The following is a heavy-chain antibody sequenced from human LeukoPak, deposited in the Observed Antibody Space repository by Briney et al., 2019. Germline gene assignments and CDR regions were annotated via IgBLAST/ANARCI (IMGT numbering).Heavy chain of an antibody. CDR1: GFTFSSYW. D-gene: IGHD3-10*01. V-gene: IGHV3-7*01. CDR2: IKQDGSEK. CDR3: ARAPIGSGVYYYMDV. J-gene: IGHJ6*03. Sequence: PGGSLRLSCAASGFTFSSYWMSCVRQAPGKGLEWVANIKQDGSEKYYVDSVKGRFTISTDNAKSSLYLQMNSLRAEDTAVYYCARAPIGSGVYYYMDVWGKGTTVTISS.